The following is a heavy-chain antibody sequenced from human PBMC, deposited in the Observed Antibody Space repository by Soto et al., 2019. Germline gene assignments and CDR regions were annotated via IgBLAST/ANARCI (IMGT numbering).Heavy chain of an antibody. CDR2: IYWDDSY. Sequence: QITLKESGPTLVKPTQTLTLTCTFSGFSLSTSGVGVGWIRPPPGKALEWLAVIYWDDSYHYSPSLRSRLTITKDPSKNQVVRTMANMDPVDTATYYCAHKGYGDFPLAYWGQGTLVTVSS. CDR1: GFSLSTSGVG. D-gene: IGHD4-17*01. V-gene: IGHV2-5*02. CDR3: AHKGYGDFPLAY. J-gene: IGHJ4*02.